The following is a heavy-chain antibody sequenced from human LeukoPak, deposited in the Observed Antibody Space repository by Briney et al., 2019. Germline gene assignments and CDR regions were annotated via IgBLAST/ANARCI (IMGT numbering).Heavy chain of an antibody. J-gene: IGHJ4*02. V-gene: IGHV4-39*07. CDR1: GGSTTINGYY. D-gene: IGHD6-13*01. CDR2: INHSGST. CDR3: ARGGKQPIYY. Sequence: SETLSLTCTVSGGSTTINGYYWAWIRQPPGKGLEWIGEINHSGSTNYNPSLKSRVTISVDTSKNQFSLKLSSVTAADTAVYYCARGGKQPIYYWGQGTLVTVSS.